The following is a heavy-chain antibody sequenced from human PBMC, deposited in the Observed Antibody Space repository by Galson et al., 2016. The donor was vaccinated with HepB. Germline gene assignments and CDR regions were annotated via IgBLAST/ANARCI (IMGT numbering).Heavy chain of an antibody. CDR3: ARDGAHWDLDL. Sequence: SLRLSCAASGFTFSPAWMHWVRQAPGKGLVWISRINSDGTSTIYADSVKGRFTISRDNAKNTVYLQMNSLRGEDAAVYYCARDGAHWDLDLWGRGTLVTGSS. V-gene: IGHV3-74*01. CDR2: INSDGTST. J-gene: IGHJ2*01. CDR1: GFTFSPAW.